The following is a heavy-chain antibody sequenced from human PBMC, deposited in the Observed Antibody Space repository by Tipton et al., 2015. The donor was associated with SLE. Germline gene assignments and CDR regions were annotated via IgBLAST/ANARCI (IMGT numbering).Heavy chain of an antibody. CDR2: IYYSGST. J-gene: IGHJ6*02. D-gene: IGHD3-3*01. V-gene: IGHV4-59*08. CDR1: GGSISSYY. Sequence: LRFSCTVSGGSISSYYWSSIRQPPGKGLEWIGYIYYSGSTNYNPSLKSRVTISVDTSKNQFSLKLSSVTAADTAVYYCARQGGEWLFYYYGMDVWGQGTTVTVSS. CDR3: ARQGGEWLFYYYGMDV.